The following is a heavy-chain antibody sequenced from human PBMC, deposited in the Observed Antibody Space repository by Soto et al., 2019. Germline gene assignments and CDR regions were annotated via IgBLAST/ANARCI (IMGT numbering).Heavy chain of an antibody. D-gene: IGHD5-18*01. Sequence: EVQLVESGGGLVQPGGSLRLSCAASGFTFSSYAMNWVRQAPGKGLEWVSYISSSGSTIYYADSVKGRFTISRDNAKNSLYLQMNSLRAEDTVVYYCARGGYSYGTYYYYGMDVWGQGTTVTVSS. CDR2: ISSSGSTI. V-gene: IGHV3-48*03. J-gene: IGHJ6*02. CDR1: GFTFSSYA. CDR3: ARGGYSYGTYYYYGMDV.